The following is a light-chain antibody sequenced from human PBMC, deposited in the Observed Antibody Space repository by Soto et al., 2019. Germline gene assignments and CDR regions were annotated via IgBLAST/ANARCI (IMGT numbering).Light chain of an antibody. CDR3: QQYNKGTRT. J-gene: IGKJ1*01. CDR2: GAS. V-gene: IGKV3-15*01. CDR1: QGLXSN. Sequence: LTQSAAALSVSPGDSATLSCRASQGLXSNFVWYEQKPGQAPRILTHGASTRATGIPARFSGSGSGTEFTLTGSSMQSDESSVYYCQQYNKGTRTFGQGTKVDIK.